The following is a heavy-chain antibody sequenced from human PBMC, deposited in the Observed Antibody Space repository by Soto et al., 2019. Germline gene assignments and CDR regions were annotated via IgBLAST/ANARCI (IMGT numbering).Heavy chain of an antibody. V-gene: IGHV2-26*01. CDR3: ARIRSEDAFDI. CDR2: IFSNDEK. Sequence: SGPTLVNPTETLPLTCTVSGFSLSNARMGVSWIRQPPGKALEWLAHIFSNDEKSYSTSLKSRLTISKDTSKSQVVLTMTNMDPVDTATYYCARIRSEDAFDIWGQGTMVTVSS. J-gene: IGHJ3*02. CDR1: GFSLSNARMG.